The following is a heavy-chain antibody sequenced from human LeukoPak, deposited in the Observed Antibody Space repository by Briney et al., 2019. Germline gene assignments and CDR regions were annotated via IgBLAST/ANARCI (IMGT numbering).Heavy chain of an antibody. CDR3: ATEDVVVTAIFTGHFDP. V-gene: IGHV1-2*02. Sequence: ASVKVSCEASGYTFTGYYMHWVRQAPGQGLEWMGWINPNSGGTNYAQKFQGRVTMTRDTSISTAYMELSRLRSDDTAVYYCATEDVVVTAIFTGHFDPWGQGTLVTVSS. D-gene: IGHD2-21*02. CDR1: GYTFTGYY. CDR2: INPNSGGT. J-gene: IGHJ5*02.